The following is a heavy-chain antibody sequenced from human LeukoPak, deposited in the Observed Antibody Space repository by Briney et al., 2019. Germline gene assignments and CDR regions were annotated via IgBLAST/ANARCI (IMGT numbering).Heavy chain of an antibody. V-gene: IGHV4-34*01. D-gene: IGHD4-17*01. CDR3: ARDTLSYGDYGY. CDR1: GGSFSGYY. J-gene: IGHJ4*02. CDR2: INHSGST. Sequence: SETLSLTCAVYGGSFSGYYWSWIRQPPGKGLEWIGEINHSGSTNYNPSLKSRVTISVDTSKNQFSLKLSSVTAADTAVYYCARDTLSYGDYGYWGQGTLVTVSS.